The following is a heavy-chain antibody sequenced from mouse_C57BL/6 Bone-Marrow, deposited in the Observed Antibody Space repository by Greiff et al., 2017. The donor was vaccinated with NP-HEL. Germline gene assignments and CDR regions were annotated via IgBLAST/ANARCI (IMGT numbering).Heavy chain of an antibody. CDR2: IDPSDSYT. D-gene: IGHD1-1*02. Sequence: VQLQQSGAELVKPGASVKLSCKASGYTFTSYWMQWVKQRPGQGLEWIGEIDPSDSYTNYNQKFKGKATLTVDTSSSTAYMQLSSLTSEDSAVYYCARSGGLEYYFDYWGQGTTLTVSS. J-gene: IGHJ2*01. CDR3: ARSGGLEYYFDY. CDR1: GYTFTSYW. V-gene: IGHV1-50*01.